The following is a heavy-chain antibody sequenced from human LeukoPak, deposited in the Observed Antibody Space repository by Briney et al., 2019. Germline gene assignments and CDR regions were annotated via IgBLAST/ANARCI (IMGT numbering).Heavy chain of an antibody. CDR2: IIPIFGTA. V-gene: IGHV1-69*01. CDR1: GYSFTSYW. D-gene: IGHD2-2*01. Sequence: PGESLKISCKGSGYSFTSYWIGWVRQAPGQGLEWMGGIIPIFGTANYAQKFQGRVTITADESTSTAYMELSSLRSEDTAVYYCARMGRYCSSTSCYRYYYYYMDVWGKGTTVTVSS. J-gene: IGHJ6*03. CDR3: ARMGRYCSSTSCYRYYYYYMDV.